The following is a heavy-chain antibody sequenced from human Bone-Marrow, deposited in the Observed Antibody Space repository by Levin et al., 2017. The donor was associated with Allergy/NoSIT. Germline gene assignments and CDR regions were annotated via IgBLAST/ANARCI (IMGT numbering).Heavy chain of an antibody. D-gene: IGHD4-17*01. CDR2: ISYDGSNK. V-gene: IGHV3-30*18. Sequence: GESLKISCAASGFTFSSYGMHWVRQAPGKGLEWVAVISYDGSNKYYADSVKGRFTISRDNSKNTLYLQMNSLRAEDTAVYYCAKDLGTTVTTKYFDLWGRGTLVTVSS. CDR3: AKDLGTTVTTKYFDL. J-gene: IGHJ2*01. CDR1: GFTFSSYG.